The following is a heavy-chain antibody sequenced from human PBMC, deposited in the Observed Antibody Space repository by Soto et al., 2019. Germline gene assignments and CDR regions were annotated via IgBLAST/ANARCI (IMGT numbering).Heavy chain of an antibody. CDR1: GFTVSSNY. Sequence: PGGSLRLSCAASGFTVSSNYMSWVCQAPGKGLEWVSVIYSGGSTYYADSVKGRFTISRDNSKNTLYLQMNSLRAEDTAVYYCARFGGDYYYYGMDVWGQGTTVTVS. CDR3: ARFGGDYYYYGMDV. J-gene: IGHJ6*02. CDR2: IYSGGST. V-gene: IGHV3-53*01. D-gene: IGHD3-10*01.